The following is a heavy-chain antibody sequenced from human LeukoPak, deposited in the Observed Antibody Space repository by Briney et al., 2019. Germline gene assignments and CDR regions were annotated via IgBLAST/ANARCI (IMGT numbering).Heavy chain of an antibody. V-gene: IGHV1-18*01. J-gene: IGHJ4*02. Sequence: ASVKVSCKASGYSFVLYGISWVRQAPGQGPEWMGWISTYNGNTKYAEKFQGRVTMTTDTPTSTAYMELRSLRSDDTAMYYCARDEDYGIFVNVDYWGQGTLVTVSS. CDR3: ARDEDYGIFVNVDY. D-gene: IGHD4-17*01. CDR1: GYSFVLYG. CDR2: ISTYNGNT.